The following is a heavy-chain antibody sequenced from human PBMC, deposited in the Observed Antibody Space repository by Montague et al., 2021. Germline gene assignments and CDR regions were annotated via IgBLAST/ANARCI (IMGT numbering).Heavy chain of an antibody. D-gene: IGHD3-10*01. V-gene: IGHV4-31*03. J-gene: IGHJ4*02. Sequence: TLSLTCTVSGGSISSGGYYWSWIRQLPGKGLEWIGYIFYSGNTYYNPSLKSRVTISVDTSKNQFSLKLSSVTAADMAVYYCARAEDYYGSGSYLGFDYWGQGTLVTVSS. CDR1: GGSISSGGYY. CDR3: ARAEDYYGSGSYLGFDY. CDR2: IFYSGNT.